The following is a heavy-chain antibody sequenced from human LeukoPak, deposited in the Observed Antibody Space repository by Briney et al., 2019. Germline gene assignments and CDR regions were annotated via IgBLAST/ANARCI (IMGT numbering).Heavy chain of an antibody. CDR3: ARTVDSSGFSPFQH. J-gene: IGHJ1*01. CDR1: GSTFTRYY. CDR2: INPSSGST. Sequence: PGASVKVSCKASGSTFTRYYIHWVRQAPGQGLDWMGMINPSSGSTRFAQMFQDRVTMTRDTSTSAVYMELSSLTSEDTAMYYCARTVDSSGFSPFQHWGQGTLVTVSS. D-gene: IGHD3-22*01. V-gene: IGHV1-46*01.